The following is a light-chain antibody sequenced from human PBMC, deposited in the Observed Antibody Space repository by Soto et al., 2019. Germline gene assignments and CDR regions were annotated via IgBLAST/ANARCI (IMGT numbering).Light chain of an antibody. J-gene: IGLJ2*01. CDR2: LNSDGSH. Sequence: QPVLTQSPSASASLGASVTLTCTLSSGDSNYAIAWHQQQSEKGPRYLMKLNSDGSHSKGDGIPDRFSGSSSGAERYLTISSLQSEDEADYYCQTWGSGIVVFGGGTKLTVL. V-gene: IGLV4-69*01. CDR3: QTWGSGIVV. CDR1: SGDSNYA.